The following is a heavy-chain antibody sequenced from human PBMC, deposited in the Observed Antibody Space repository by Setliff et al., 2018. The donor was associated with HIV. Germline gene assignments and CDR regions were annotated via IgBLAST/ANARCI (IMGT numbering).Heavy chain of an antibody. CDR1: GYTFTTYV. CDR3: ARDWRSGYDLNFDY. J-gene: IGHJ4*02. Sequence: ASVKVSCKASGYTFTTYVISWVRQAPGQGLEWMGWISAYNGNTNYAQKLQGRVTMTTDTSTNTVYMELSSLRSEDTAVYYCARDWRSGYDLNFDYWGQGTLVTVSS. V-gene: IGHV1-18*01. D-gene: IGHD5-12*01. CDR2: ISAYNGNT.